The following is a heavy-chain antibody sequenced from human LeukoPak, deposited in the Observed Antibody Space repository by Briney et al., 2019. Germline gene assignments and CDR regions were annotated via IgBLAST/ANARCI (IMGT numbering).Heavy chain of an antibody. V-gene: IGHV4-31*03. J-gene: IGHJ4*02. CDR3: ARDTTTSYCSSAGCPGLYYFDY. CDR2: IHYSGST. D-gene: IGHD2-2*01. Sequence: SQTLSLTCTVSGGSISSGDYYWSWIRQHPGKGLEWIGYIHYSGSTYYNPPLKSRVTISVETSKNQFSLTLSSVTAAGTAVYYCARDTTTSYCSSAGCPGLYYFDYWGQGTLVTVSS. CDR1: GGSISSGDYY.